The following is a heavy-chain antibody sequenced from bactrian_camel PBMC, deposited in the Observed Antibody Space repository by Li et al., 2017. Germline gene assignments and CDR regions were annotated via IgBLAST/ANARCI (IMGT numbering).Heavy chain of an antibody. D-gene: IGHD2*01. CDR1: GRTFRNYC. V-gene: IGHV3S53*01. CDR3: AADIFSQCTEVVAGQLLPKRYND. CDR2: IHNDGRT. Sequence: HVQLVESGGGSVQAGGSLRLSCEVSGRTFRNYCMGWFRQGPGQQREGVANIHNDGRTYYVDSVKGRFILSQDNAKTTMFLQMNDLKPEDTALYYCAADIFSQCTEVVAGQLLPKRYNDWGRGTQVTVS. J-gene: IGHJ4*01.